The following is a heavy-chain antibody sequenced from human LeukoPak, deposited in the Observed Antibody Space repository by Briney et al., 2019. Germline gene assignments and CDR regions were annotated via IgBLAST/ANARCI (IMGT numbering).Heavy chain of an antibody. J-gene: IGHJ6*03. CDR3: ARDSRDYYYYYMDV. Sequence: ASVKVSGKASGYTFGISWVRQAPGQGLEWMGWISGYNGNTNYAQKLQGRVTMTTDTSTSTAYMELRSLRSDDTAVYYCARDSRDYYYYYMDVWGKGTTVTVSS. CDR2: ISGYNGNT. CDR1: GYTFG. V-gene: IGHV1-18*01.